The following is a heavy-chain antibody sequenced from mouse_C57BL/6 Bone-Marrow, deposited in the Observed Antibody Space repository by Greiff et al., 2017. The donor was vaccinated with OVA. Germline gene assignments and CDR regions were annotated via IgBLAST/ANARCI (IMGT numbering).Heavy chain of an antibody. V-gene: IGHV5-4*01. J-gene: IGHJ3*01. CDR2: ISDGGSYT. CDR1: GFTFSSYA. Sequence: EVKLMESGGGLVKPGGSLKLSCAASGFTFSSYAMSWVRQTPEKRLEWVATISDGGSYTYYPDNVKGRFTIFRDNAKNNLYLQMSHLKSEDTAMYYCAREHGAWFAYWGQGTLVTVSA. CDR3: AREHGAWFAY.